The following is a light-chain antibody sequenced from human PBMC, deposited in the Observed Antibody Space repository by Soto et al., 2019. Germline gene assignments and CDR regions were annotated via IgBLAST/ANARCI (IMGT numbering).Light chain of an antibody. V-gene: IGLV6-57*04. J-gene: IGLJ1*01. Sequence: NFMLTQPHSVSESPGKTVTISCTRSGGSIDSDYVQWYQQRPGRAPTTVIYEDDQRPSGVPDRFSGSSDSSSNSASLTISGLKTEDEADYYCQSCDSSTYVFGTGTKLTVL. CDR1: GGSIDSDY. CDR2: EDD. CDR3: QSCDSSTYV.